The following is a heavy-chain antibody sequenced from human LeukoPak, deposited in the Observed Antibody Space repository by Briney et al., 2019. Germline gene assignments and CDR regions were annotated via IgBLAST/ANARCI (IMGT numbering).Heavy chain of an antibody. D-gene: IGHD5-12*01. Sequence: SVKVSCKASGGTFSGYAISWVRQAPGQGLEWMGGIIPIFGTANYAQKFQGRVTITADESTSTAYMELSRLRSDDTAVYYCASETRIGYSGYDLHNYWGQGTLVTVSS. V-gene: IGHV1-69*13. CDR1: GGTFSGYA. J-gene: IGHJ4*02. CDR3: ASETRIGYSGYDLHNY. CDR2: IIPIFGTA.